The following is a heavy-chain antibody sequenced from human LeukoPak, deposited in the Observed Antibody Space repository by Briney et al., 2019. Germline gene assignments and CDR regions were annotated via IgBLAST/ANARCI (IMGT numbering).Heavy chain of an antibody. CDR2: ISGSGGST. D-gene: IGHD1-1*01. V-gene: IGHV3-23*01. CDR1: GFTFSSCA. J-gene: IGHJ4*02. Sequence: GGSLRLSCAASGFTFSSCAMSWVRQAPGKGLEWVSIISGSGGSTYYAESVKGRFTISRDNSKNTLYLQMSSLRAEDTAVYYCAKTYRYNYYFDDWGQGTLVTVSS. CDR3: AKTYRYNYYFDD.